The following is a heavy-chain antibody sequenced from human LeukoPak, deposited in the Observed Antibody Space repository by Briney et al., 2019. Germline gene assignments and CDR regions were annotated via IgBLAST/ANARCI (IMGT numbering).Heavy chain of an antibody. CDR1: GGSFSGYY. Sequence: SETLSLTCAAYGGSFSGYYWSWIRQPPGKGLEWIGEINHSGSTNYNPSLKSRVTISVDTSKSQFSLKLSSVTAADTAVYYCARARLSGTTYNYWGQGTLVTVSS. CDR3: ARARLSGTTYNY. D-gene: IGHD1-7*01. V-gene: IGHV4-34*01. CDR2: INHSGST. J-gene: IGHJ4*02.